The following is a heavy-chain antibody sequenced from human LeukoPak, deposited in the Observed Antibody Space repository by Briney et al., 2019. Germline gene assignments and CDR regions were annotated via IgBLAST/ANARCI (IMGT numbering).Heavy chain of an antibody. CDR3: ARVSYDILTGYLPYYYYYGMDV. Sequence: ASVKVSCKASGYTFTGYYMHWVRQAPGQGLEWMGIINPSGGSTSYAQKLQGRVTMTRDTSTSTVYMELSSLRSEDTAVYYCARVSYDILTGYLPYYYYYGMDVWGQGTTVTVSS. V-gene: IGHV1-46*01. D-gene: IGHD3-9*01. CDR1: GYTFTGYY. J-gene: IGHJ6*02. CDR2: INPSGGST.